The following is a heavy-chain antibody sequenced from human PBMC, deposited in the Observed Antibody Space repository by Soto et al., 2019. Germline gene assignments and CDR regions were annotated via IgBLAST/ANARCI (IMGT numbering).Heavy chain of an antibody. J-gene: IGHJ6*02. V-gene: IGHV4-59*08. D-gene: IGHD6-19*01. Sequence: SETLSLTCTVSCGSISSYYWSWIRQPPGKGLEWIGYIYYSGSTNYNPSLKSRVTISVDASKNQFSLKLSSVTAADTAVYYCARHGQWLVTGYFYYGMDVWGQGTTVTVS. CDR3: ARHGQWLVTGYFYYGMDV. CDR2: IYYSGST. CDR1: CGSISSYY.